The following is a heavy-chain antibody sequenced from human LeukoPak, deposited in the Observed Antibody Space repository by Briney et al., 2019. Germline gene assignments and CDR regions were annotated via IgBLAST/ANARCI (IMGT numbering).Heavy chain of an antibody. CDR3: ARDLVSAGFDI. J-gene: IGHJ3*02. V-gene: IGHV7-4-1*02. D-gene: IGHD6-6*01. Sequence: ASVKVSCKAFGYTFSSHAMNWVRQAPGQGLELMGWINTYTGIPTYAQGFAGRFVFSLDTSVTTAYLQITSLKAEDTAVYYCARDLVSAGFDIWGQGTMVTVSS. CDR2: INTYTGIP. CDR1: GYTFSSHA.